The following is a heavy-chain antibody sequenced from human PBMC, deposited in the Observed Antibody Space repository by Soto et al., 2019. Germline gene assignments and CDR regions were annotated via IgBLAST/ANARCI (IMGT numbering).Heavy chain of an antibody. CDR1: GGTFSSYT. Sequence: QVQLVQSGAEVKKPGSSVKVSCKASGGTFSSYTISWVRQAPGQGLEWMGRIIPILGIANYAQKFQGRVTITADKSTNTAYMELSSLRSEDTAVYYCARTNCSGGSCYSYHPLDYWGQGTLVTVSS. D-gene: IGHD2-15*01. CDR2: IIPILGIA. V-gene: IGHV1-69*02. J-gene: IGHJ4*02. CDR3: ARTNCSGGSCYSYHPLDY.